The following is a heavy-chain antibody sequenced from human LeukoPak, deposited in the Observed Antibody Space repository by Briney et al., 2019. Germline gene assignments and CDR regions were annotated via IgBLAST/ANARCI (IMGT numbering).Heavy chain of an antibody. V-gene: IGHV3-30*03. Sequence: GGSLRLSCEASGFIFSSYGFHWVRQAPGKGLEWVTLISYDGRYQYYGQSVKGRFTISRDNAKNSLYLQMNSLRAEDTAVYYCARDLPSDSSGWYALSAFDIWGQGTMVTVSS. J-gene: IGHJ3*02. CDR2: ISYDGRYQ. CDR1: GFIFSSYG. D-gene: IGHD6-19*01. CDR3: ARDLPSDSSGWYALSAFDI.